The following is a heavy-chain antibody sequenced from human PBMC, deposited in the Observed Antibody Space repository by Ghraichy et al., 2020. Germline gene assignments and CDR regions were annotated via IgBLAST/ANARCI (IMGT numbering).Heavy chain of an antibody. CDR2: INPNSGGT. Sequence: WMGWINPNSGGTNYAQKFQGRVTMTRDTSISTAYMELSRLRSDDTAVYYCARDDGYSYGIDYWGQGTLVTVPS. V-gene: IGHV1-2*02. D-gene: IGHD5-18*01. CDR3: ARDDGYSYGIDY. J-gene: IGHJ4*02.